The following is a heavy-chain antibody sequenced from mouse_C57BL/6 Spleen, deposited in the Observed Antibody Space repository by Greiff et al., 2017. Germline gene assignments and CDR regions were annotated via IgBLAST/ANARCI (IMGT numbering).Heavy chain of an antibody. Sequence: VQLQQSGAELARPGASVKMSCKASGYTFTSYTMHWVKQRPGQGLEWIGYINPSSGYTKYNQKFKDKATLTADKSSSTAYMQLSSLTSEDSAVYYCASPLPHYYAMDYWGQGTSVTVSS. CDR1: GYTFTSYT. J-gene: IGHJ4*01. CDR2: INPSSGYT. CDR3: ASPLPHYYAMDY. D-gene: IGHD1-1*01. V-gene: IGHV1-4*01.